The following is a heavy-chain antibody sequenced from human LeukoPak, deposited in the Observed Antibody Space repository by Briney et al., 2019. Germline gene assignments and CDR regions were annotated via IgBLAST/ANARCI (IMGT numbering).Heavy chain of an antibody. D-gene: IGHD6-13*01. Sequence: ETLSLTCTVSGGSISSSSYYWGWIRQPPGKGLEWVSTISGSGGTTYYADSVKGRFAISRDNSKNTLYLQMNSLRAEDTAVYYCAKDRSSSWTTDAFDIWGQGTMVTVSS. CDR3: AKDRSSSWTTDAFDI. V-gene: IGHV3-23*01. CDR2: ISGSGGTT. CDR1: GGSISSSSYY. J-gene: IGHJ3*02.